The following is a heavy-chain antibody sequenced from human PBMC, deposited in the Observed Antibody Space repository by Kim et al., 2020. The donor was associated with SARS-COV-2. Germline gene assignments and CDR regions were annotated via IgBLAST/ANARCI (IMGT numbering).Heavy chain of an antibody. CDR3: ARDASGDYSEE. J-gene: IGHJ4*02. CDR2: IIPIFGTA. V-gene: IGHV1-69*13. D-gene: IGHD4-17*01. CDR1: AGTFSSYA. Sequence: SVKVSCKASAGTFSSYAISWVRQAPGQGLEWMGGIIPIFGTANYAQKFQGRVTITADASTSTAYMELSSLRSEDTAVYYCARDASGDYSEEWGQGTLVTVSS.